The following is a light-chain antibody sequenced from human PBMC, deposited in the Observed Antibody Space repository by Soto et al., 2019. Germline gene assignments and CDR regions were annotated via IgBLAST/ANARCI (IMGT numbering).Light chain of an antibody. CDR3: QQYRT. CDR1: QIISSW. Sequence: IQMTQSPSTLSASVGDRVTITCRSTQIISSWLAWYQQKPGKAPKLLIYKASNLASGVPSRFIGSGSETEFTLTINNLQPDDFATYYCQQYRTFGPGTKVDIK. V-gene: IGKV1-5*03. J-gene: IGKJ3*01. CDR2: KAS.